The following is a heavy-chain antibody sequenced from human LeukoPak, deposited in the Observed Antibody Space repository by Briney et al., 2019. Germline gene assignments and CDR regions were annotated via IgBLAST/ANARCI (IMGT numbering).Heavy chain of an antibody. CDR2: IYPGDSDT. Sequence: LGESLKISCKGSGYSFTSYWIGWVRQMPGKGLEWMGIIYPGDSDTRYSPSFQGQVTISADKSIGTAYLQWSSLKASDTAMYYCARQFVVVPAAIFWFDPWGQGTLVTVSS. CDR1: GYSFTSYW. V-gene: IGHV5-51*01. J-gene: IGHJ5*02. D-gene: IGHD2-2*01. CDR3: ARQFVVVPAAIFWFDP.